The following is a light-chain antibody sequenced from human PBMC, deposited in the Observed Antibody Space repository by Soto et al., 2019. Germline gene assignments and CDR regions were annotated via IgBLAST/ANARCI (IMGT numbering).Light chain of an antibody. CDR3: QHYNEWPL. J-gene: IGKJ2*01. CDR1: QSVSNN. V-gene: IGKV3-15*01. Sequence: DIVMTQSPATLSVSQGERATLSCRASQSVSNNLAWYQQRPGQAPRLLIYGASTRATGIPARFSGSGSGTEFTLTISSLQSEDFAVYYCQHYNEWPLFGQGTKLEIK. CDR2: GAS.